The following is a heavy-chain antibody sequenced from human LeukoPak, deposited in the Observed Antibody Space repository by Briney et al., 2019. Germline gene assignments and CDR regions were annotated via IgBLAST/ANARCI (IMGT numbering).Heavy chain of an antibody. V-gene: IGHV1-24*01. CDR1: GYTLTELS. CDR2: FDPEDGET. J-gene: IGHJ4*02. Sequence: ASVKVSCKVSGYTLTELSMHWVRQAPGKGLEWMGGFDPEDGETIYAQKFQGRVTMTEDTSTDTAYMELSSLRSEDTAVYYCATVRHYYDSSGFDYWGQGTLVTVSS. D-gene: IGHD3-22*01. CDR3: ATVRHYYDSSGFDY.